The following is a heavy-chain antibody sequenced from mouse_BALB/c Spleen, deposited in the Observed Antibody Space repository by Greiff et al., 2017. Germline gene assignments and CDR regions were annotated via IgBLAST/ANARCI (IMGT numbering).Heavy chain of an antibody. V-gene: IGHV1-69*02. CDR1: GYTFTSYW. CDR3: TYGSSYGFAY. D-gene: IGHD1-1*01. Sequence: VQLQQPGAELVRPGASVKLSCKASGYTFTSYWINWVKQRPGQGLEWIGNIYPSDSYTNYNQKFKDKATLTVDKSSSTAYMQLSSPTSEDSAVYYCTYGSSYGFAYWGQGTLVTVSA. CDR2: IYPSDSYT. J-gene: IGHJ3*01.